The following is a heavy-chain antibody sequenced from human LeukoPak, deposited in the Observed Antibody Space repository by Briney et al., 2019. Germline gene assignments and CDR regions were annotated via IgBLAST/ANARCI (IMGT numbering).Heavy chain of an antibody. D-gene: IGHD3-22*01. V-gene: IGHV3-21*01. CDR1: GFTFSSYS. Sequence: GGSLRLSCAASGFTFSSYSMNWVRQAPGKGLEWVSSISSSSSYIYYADSVKGRFTISRDNAKNSLYLQMNSLRAEDTAVYYCARVMSLGYYDSSGSNAFDIWGQGTMVTVSS. J-gene: IGHJ3*02. CDR3: ARVMSLGYYDSSGSNAFDI. CDR2: ISSSSSYI.